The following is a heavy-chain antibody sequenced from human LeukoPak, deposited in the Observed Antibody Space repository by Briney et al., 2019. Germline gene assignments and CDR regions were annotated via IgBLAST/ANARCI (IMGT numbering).Heavy chain of an antibody. J-gene: IGHJ5*02. Sequence: PGGSLRLSCAAYGFTFSNYKMNWVRQAPGKGLEWVSSISSSSTYIYYADSVKGRFTISRDNAKNSLYLQMNSLSAEDTAVYYCARDQSLDDPWGQGTLVTVSS. CDR1: GFTFSNYK. D-gene: IGHD1-1*01. V-gene: IGHV3-21*01. CDR2: ISSSSTYI. CDR3: ARDQSLDDP.